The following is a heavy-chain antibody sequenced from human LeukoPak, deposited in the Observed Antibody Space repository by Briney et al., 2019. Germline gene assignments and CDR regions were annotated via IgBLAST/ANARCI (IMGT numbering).Heavy chain of an antibody. CDR1: GFTFDDYA. Sequence: GGSLRLSCAASGFTFDDYAMHWVRQAPGKGLEWVSGISWNSGSIGYADSVKGRFTISRDNAKNSLYLQMNSLRSEDTAVYYCATEGGSYTNIWGQGTMVTVSS. J-gene: IGHJ3*02. CDR2: ISWNSGSI. V-gene: IGHV3-9*01. D-gene: IGHD1-26*01. CDR3: ATEGGSYTNI.